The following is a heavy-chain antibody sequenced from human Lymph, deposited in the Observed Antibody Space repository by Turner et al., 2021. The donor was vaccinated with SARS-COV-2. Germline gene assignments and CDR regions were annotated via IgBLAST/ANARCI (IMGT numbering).Heavy chain of an antibody. J-gene: IGHJ4*02. Sequence: QVQLQQWGAGLFKPSETLSLTCAVYGGSFSGYYWSWIRQPPGKGLEWIGEINHSESTTYNPALKSRVHISVDTYKNQCSQKLSSVTAADTAVYYCAVGYCSGGSCYWRGALDYWGQGTLVTVSS. D-gene: IGHD2-15*01. V-gene: IGHV4-34*01. CDR1: GGSFSGYY. CDR3: AVGYCSGGSCYWRGALDY. CDR2: INHSEST.